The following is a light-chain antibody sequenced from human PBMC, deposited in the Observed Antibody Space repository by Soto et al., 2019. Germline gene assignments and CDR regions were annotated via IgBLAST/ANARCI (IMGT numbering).Light chain of an antibody. CDR2: GAS. CDR3: QHYNKWPLT. CDR1: QSVSSN. J-gene: IGKJ1*01. V-gene: IGKV3-15*01. Sequence: EIVMTQSPATLSVSPGERATLSCRASQSVSSNLAWYQQKPGQAPRLLIYGASTRATGIPARFSGSGSGTEFTLTIRSLQSEDFAVYYCQHYNKWPLTFGQGTKVEIK.